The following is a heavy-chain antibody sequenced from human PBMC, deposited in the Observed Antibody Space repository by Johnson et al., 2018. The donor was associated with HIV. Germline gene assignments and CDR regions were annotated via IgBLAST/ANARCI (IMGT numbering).Heavy chain of an antibody. D-gene: IGHD3-10*01. J-gene: IGHJ3*02. CDR2: IYSGGST. CDR1: GFTVSSNY. CDR3: VTRITMVQGVIKGDAFDI. Sequence: VQLVESGGGLIQPGGSLRLSCAASGFTVSSNYMSWVRQAPGKGLEWVSVIYSGGSTYYADSVKGRFTISRDNSKNTLYLQMNSLRAEDTAVYYCVTRITMVQGVIKGDAFDIWGQGTMVTVSS. V-gene: IGHV3-53*01.